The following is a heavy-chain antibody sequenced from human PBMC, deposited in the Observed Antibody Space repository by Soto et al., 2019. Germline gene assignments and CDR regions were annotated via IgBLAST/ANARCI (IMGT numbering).Heavy chain of an antibody. J-gene: IGHJ4*02. Sequence: GGSLRLSCAASGFTFSSYGMHWARQAPGKGLEWVAVISNDGNTRYYADSVKGRFTISRDNSKNTLYLQMDSLRADDTAVFYCAKEIAAADYFDYWGQGTLVTVSS. CDR1: GFTFSSYG. CDR3: AKEIAAADYFDY. V-gene: IGHV3-30*18. D-gene: IGHD6-13*01. CDR2: ISNDGNTR.